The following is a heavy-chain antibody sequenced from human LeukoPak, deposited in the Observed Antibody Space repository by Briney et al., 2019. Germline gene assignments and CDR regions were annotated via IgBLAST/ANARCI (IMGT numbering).Heavy chain of an antibody. CDR3: ARDREDYYDSSGYFNWYFDL. Sequence: PSETLSLTCTVSGGSISSYYWSWIRQPPGKGLEWIGYIYYSGSTNYNPSLKSRVTISVDTSKNQFSLKLSSVTAADTAVYYCARDREDYYDSSGYFNWYFDLWGRGTLVTVSS. J-gene: IGHJ2*01. CDR1: GGSISSYY. D-gene: IGHD3-22*01. CDR2: IYYSGST. V-gene: IGHV4-59*01.